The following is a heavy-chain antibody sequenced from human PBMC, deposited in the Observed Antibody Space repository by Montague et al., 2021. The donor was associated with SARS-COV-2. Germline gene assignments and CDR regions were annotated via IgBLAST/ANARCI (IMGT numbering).Heavy chain of an antibody. J-gene: IGHJ6*02. Sequence: SRRLSLSASGFTFSSYGMHWVRQAPGKGLEWVAIIWYDGSKNHYADSVKGRFTISRDNSKNTLYLQMNTLRAEDTAVYYCARDSSSGSDWYYYYGMDVWGQGTTVTVSS. D-gene: IGHD6-13*01. CDR1: GFTFSSYG. CDR3: ARDSSSGSDWYYYYGMDV. CDR2: IWYDGSKN. V-gene: IGHV3-33*01.